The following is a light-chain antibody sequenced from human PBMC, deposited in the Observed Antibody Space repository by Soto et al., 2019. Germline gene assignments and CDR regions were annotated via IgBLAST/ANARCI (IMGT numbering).Light chain of an antibody. J-gene: IGKJ4*01. CDR3: QQYNTSPLP. V-gene: IGKV1-5*01. CDR2: DAS. CDR1: QSMSSW. Sequence: DIQMTQSPSTLSASVGDRVTITCRASQSMSSWLAWYQQKPGKAPKLLIYDASSLESGVPSRFSGSGSGTEFTPTITSLHPDDFAIYYCQQYNTSPLPFAGGPKVEIK.